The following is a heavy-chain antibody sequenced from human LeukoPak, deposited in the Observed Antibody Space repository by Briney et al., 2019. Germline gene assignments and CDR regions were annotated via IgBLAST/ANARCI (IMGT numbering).Heavy chain of an antibody. CDR2: IKQDGSEK. CDR3: ARVPRSSSVGGFDY. J-gene: IGHJ4*02. Sequence: GGSLRLSCAASGFTFSSYWMSWVRQAPGKGLEWVANIKQDGSEKYYVDSVKGRFTISRDNAKNSLYLQMNSLRAEDTAVYYCARVPRSSSVGGFDYWGQGTLVTVSS. D-gene: IGHD6-6*01. CDR1: GFTFSSYW. V-gene: IGHV3-7*01.